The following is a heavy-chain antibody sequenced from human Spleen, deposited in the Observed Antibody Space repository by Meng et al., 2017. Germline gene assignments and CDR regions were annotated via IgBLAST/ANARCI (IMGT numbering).Heavy chain of an antibody. CDR2: IKSNADGATT. V-gene: IGHV3-15*01. CDR3: IWNDLGDY. CDR1: RFTFSNAG. J-gene: IGHJ4*02. D-gene: IGHD1-1*01. Sequence: EVALVGSGGSLVTLGWSLTLSVEGSRFTFSNAGMSWVRQAPGQGLEWVGRIKSNADGATTDYAAPVSGRVSISRDDSKSTMYLRVNNLKSEDTATYYCIWNDLGDYWGLGTLVTVSS.